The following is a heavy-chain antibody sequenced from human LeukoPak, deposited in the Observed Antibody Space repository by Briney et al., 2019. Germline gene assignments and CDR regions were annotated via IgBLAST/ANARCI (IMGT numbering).Heavy chain of an antibody. D-gene: IGHD3-9*01. Sequence: GVSLRLSCAASGFTFSSYAMSWVRQAPGKGLEWVSAISGSGGSTYYADSVKGRFTISRDNSKNTLYLQMNSLRAEDTAVYYCAKGGAYYDISPYYFDYWGQGTLVTVSS. CDR3: AKGGAYYDISPYYFDY. J-gene: IGHJ4*02. CDR2: ISGSGGST. CDR1: GFTFSSYA. V-gene: IGHV3-23*01.